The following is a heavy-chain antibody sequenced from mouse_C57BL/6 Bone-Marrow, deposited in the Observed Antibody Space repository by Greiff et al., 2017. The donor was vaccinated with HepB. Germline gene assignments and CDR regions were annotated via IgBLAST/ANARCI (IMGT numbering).Heavy chain of an antibody. V-gene: IGHV1-69*01. CDR3: YGAPPYGSRWYFDG. D-gene: IGHD1-1*01. Sequence: QVQLQQPGAELVMPGASVKLSCKASGYTFTSYWMHWVKQRPGQGLEWIGEIDPSDSYTNYNQKFKGKSTLTVDKSSSTAYMQLSSLTSEDSAVYYCYGAPPYGSRWYFDGWGTGTTVTVSS. J-gene: IGHJ1*03. CDR1: GYTFTSYW. CDR2: IDPSDSYT.